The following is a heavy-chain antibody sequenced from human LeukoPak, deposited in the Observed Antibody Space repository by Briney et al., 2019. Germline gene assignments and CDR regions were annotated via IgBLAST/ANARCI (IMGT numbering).Heavy chain of an antibody. Sequence: GGSLRLSCAASGFTFSSYWMSWVRQAPGKGLECVANIKQDGSEKYYVDSVKGRFTISRDNAKNSLYLQMNSLRAEDTAVYYCARGARITIFGVVIIADYYYYMDVWGKGTTVTVSS. CDR2: IKQDGSEK. D-gene: IGHD3-3*01. J-gene: IGHJ6*03. CDR1: GFTFSSYW. CDR3: ARGARITIFGVVIIADYYYYMDV. V-gene: IGHV3-7*01.